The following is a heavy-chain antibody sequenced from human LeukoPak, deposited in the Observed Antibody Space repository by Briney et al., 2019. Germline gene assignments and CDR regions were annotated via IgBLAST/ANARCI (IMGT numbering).Heavy chain of an antibody. CDR2: ISYDGSNK. CDR1: GFTFSSYG. CDR3: AKTLRFLEREIDY. J-gene: IGHJ4*02. D-gene: IGHD3-3*01. Sequence: GRSLRLSCAASGFTFSSYGMHWVRQAPGKGLEWVAVISYDGSNKYYADSVKGRFTISRDNSKNTLYLQMNSLRAEDTAVYYCAKTLRFLEREIDYWGQGTLVTVSS. V-gene: IGHV3-30*18.